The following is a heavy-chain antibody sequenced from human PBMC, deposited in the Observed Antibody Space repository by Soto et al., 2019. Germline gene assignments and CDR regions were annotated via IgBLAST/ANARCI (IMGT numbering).Heavy chain of an antibody. J-gene: IGHJ6*03. CDR3: AKLRGRDSRHPSSTDV. D-gene: IGHD1-26*01. Sequence: GGSLRLSCAASGFTFNSYAMNWVRQAPGKGLEWVSAIGGSGGSTYYADSVKGRFTISRDNSKNTLYLQMNSLRAEDTAVYYCAKLRGRDSRHPSSTDVSCKAPTVTVSS. CDR1: GFTFNSYA. CDR2: IGGSGGST. V-gene: IGHV3-23*01.